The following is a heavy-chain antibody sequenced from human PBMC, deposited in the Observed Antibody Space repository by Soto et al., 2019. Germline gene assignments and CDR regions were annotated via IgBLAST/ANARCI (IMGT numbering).Heavy chain of an antibody. J-gene: IGHJ6*02. CDR3: ASGGTYYYYGMDV. V-gene: IGHV1-46*01. D-gene: IGHD3-16*01. CDR1: GYTFTSYY. CDR2: INPSGGST. Sequence: ASVEVSCKASGYTFTSYYMHWVRQAPGQGLEWMGIINPSGGSTSYAQKFQGRATMTRDTSTSTVYMELSSLRSEDTAVYYCASGGTYYYYGMDVWGQGTTVTVSS.